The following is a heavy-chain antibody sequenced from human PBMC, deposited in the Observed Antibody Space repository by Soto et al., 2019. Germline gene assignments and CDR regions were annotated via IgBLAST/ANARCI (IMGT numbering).Heavy chain of an antibody. CDR1: GGSISSSNW. V-gene: IGHV4-4*02. Sequence: QVQLQESGPGLVKPSGTLSLTCAVSGGSISSSNWWSWVRQPPGKGLGWIGEIYHSGSTNYNPSLESRVTISVDKSKNQFSLKLSSVTAADTAVYYCARAAMGGSSWPFDYWGQGTLVTVSP. CDR3: ARAAMGGSSWPFDY. CDR2: IYHSGST. J-gene: IGHJ4*02. D-gene: IGHD6-13*01.